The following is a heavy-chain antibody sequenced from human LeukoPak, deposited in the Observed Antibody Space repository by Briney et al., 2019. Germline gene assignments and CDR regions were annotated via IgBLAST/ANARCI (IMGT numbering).Heavy chain of an antibody. D-gene: IGHD6-13*01. CDR3: ARSPPAYSSSWYFDY. Sequence: PSETLSLTCTVSGGSISRYYWSWIRQPAGKGLEWIGRIYSDGTITYNPSLQSRLTMSIDTSKNQFSLKLSSVTAADTAVYYCARSPPAYSSSWYFDYWGQGTLVTVSS. J-gene: IGHJ4*02. CDR1: GGSISRYY. V-gene: IGHV4-4*07. CDR2: IYSDGTI.